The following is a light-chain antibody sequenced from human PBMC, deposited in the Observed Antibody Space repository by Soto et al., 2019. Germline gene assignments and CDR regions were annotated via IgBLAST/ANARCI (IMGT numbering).Light chain of an antibody. CDR3: QHYNSYSEA. Sequence: DIQMTQSPSTLSGSVGDRVTITCRASQTISSWLAWYQQKPGKAPKLLIYKASTLKSGVPSRFSGSGSGTEFPLTISSLQPDDFATYYCQHYNSYSEAFGQATKVEIK. J-gene: IGKJ1*01. CDR1: QTISSW. V-gene: IGKV1-5*03. CDR2: KAS.